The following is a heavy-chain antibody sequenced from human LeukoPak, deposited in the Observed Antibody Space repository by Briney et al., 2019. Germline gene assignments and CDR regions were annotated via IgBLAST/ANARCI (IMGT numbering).Heavy chain of an antibody. CDR2: ISSSSSYI. CDR1: GFNVTTNY. J-gene: IGHJ6*03. CDR3: ARSITIFGVVIQDPYYYYYMDV. V-gene: IGHV3-21*04. D-gene: IGHD3-3*01. Sequence: GGSLRLSCAASGFNVTTNYMSWVRQAPGKGLEWVSSISSSSSYIYYADSVKGRFTISRDNAKNSLYLQMSSLRSEDPAVYYCARSITIFGVVIQDPYYYYYMDVWGKGTTVTVSS.